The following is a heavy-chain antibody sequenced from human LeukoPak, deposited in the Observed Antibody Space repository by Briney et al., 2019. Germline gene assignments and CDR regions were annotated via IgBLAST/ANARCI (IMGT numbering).Heavy chain of an antibody. V-gene: IGHV4-39*01. D-gene: IGHD2-2*01. CDR2: IYYSGST. CDR1: GGSISSSSYY. Sequence: PSETLSLTCTVSGGSISSSSYYWGWIRQPPGKGLEWIGIIYYSGSTYYNPSLKSRLTISVDTSKNQFSLKLSSVTATDTAVYYCARRGYCSSTTCYEYWFDPWGQGTLVTVSS. CDR3: ARRGYCSSTTCYEYWFDP. J-gene: IGHJ5*02.